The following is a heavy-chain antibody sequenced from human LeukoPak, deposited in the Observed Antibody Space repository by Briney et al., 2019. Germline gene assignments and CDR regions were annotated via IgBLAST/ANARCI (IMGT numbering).Heavy chain of an antibody. D-gene: IGHD1-26*01. Sequence: GGSLRLSCAASGFTFSSYSINWVRQAPGKGLEWVSYISSSSSTIYYADSVKGRFTISRDNAKNSLYLQMNSLRAEDTAVYYCARDIGEGFDYWGQGTLVTVSS. J-gene: IGHJ4*02. CDR1: GFTFSSYS. CDR2: ISSSSSTI. V-gene: IGHV3-48*01. CDR3: ARDIGEGFDY.